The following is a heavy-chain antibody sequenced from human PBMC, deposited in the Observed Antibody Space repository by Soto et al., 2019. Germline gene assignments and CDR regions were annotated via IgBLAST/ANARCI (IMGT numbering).Heavy chain of an antibody. V-gene: IGHV1-3*01. Sequence: ASVKVSCKASGYTFTSYGIHWVRQAPGQRLEWTGWINAGNGNTKYSEKFQGRVTITRDTSASTAYLELSRLRSEDTAVYYCARDPNDSSAYYHHYYYGMDVWGKGTTLTASS. D-gene: IGHD3-22*01. CDR2: INAGNGNT. J-gene: IGHJ6*04. CDR3: ARDPNDSSAYYHHYYYGMDV. CDR1: GYTFTSYG.